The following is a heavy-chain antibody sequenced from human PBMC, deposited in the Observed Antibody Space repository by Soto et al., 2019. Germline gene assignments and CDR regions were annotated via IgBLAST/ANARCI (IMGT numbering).Heavy chain of an antibody. Sequence: QVPLVQSGSEVKMPGSSVKVSCKTSGGTFSRHAINWVRQAPGQGLEWMGGIIPMFGTTNYAQKFKGRVTISADESTSTAYMELSSLRSEAAAVYYCARAAIHGSSCYFWFDPWGQGTLVTVSS. J-gene: IGHJ5*02. CDR3: ARAAIHGSSCYFWFDP. D-gene: IGHD6-13*01. CDR1: GGTFSRHA. V-gene: IGHV1-69*01. CDR2: IIPMFGTT.